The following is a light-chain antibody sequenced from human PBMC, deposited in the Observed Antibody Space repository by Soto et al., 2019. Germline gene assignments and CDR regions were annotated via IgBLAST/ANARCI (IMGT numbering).Light chain of an antibody. Sequence: EIVLTQSPGTLSLPPGERATLSCRASQSVSSSYLAWYHQKPGQAPRLLIYGASTRATGIPARFSGSGSGTEFTLTINSLQSEDFAVYYCQQYNNWPRTFGQGTKVDI. V-gene: IGKV3-15*01. CDR2: GAS. CDR1: QSVSSSY. CDR3: QQYNNWPRT. J-gene: IGKJ1*01.